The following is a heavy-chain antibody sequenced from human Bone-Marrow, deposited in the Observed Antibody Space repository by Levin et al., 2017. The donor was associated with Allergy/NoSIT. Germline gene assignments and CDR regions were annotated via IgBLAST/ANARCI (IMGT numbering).Heavy chain of an antibody. J-gene: IGHJ6*02. CDR2: IINAP. V-gene: IGHV3-23*01. CDR3: AKGVSYFYYAGMDV. Sequence: LSLTCAASGFTFSDYAMTWVRQAPGKGLQWVASIINAPHHADSVKGRFAISRENSKSTLYLQMNNLRAEDTAIYYCAKGVSYFYYAGMDVWGQGTTVTVSS. D-gene: IGHD3-22*01. CDR1: GFTFSDYA.